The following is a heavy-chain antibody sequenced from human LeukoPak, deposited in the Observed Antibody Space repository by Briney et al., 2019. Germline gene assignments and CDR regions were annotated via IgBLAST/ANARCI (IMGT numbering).Heavy chain of an antibody. Sequence: PGGSLRLSCAASGFTFDDYAMHWVRQAPGKGLEWVSGISWNSGSIGYADSVKGRFTISRDNAKNSLYLQMNSLRAEDTALYYCAKAHIGLSSSWSDYWGQGTLVTVSS. CDR2: ISWNSGSI. V-gene: IGHV3-9*01. J-gene: IGHJ4*02. D-gene: IGHD6-13*01. CDR3: AKAHIGLSSSWSDY. CDR1: GFTFDDYA.